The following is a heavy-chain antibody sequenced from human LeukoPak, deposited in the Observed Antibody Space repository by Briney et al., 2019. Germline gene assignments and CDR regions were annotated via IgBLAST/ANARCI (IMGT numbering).Heavy chain of an antibody. J-gene: IGHJ4*02. V-gene: IGHV3-23*01. CDR3: ANGSGVFDF. CDR2: ISGSGAIT. Sequence: PGGSLRLSCAASGFTFSSDAMNWVRQAPGKGLEWVSGISGSGAITYYADSVKGRFTISRDNSKNMLYLQMNSLRAEGTAAYYCANGSGVFDFWGQGTLVTVSS. CDR1: GFTFSSDA. D-gene: IGHD3-10*01.